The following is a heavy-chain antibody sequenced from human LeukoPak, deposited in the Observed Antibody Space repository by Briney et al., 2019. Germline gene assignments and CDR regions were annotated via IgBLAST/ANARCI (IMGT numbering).Heavy chain of an antibody. CDR2: IRSKAYGGTT. V-gene: IGHV3-49*04. CDR3: TRTTVTTADWWFDP. J-gene: IGHJ5*02. CDR1: GFTFGDYA. Sequence: GGSLRLSCTASGFTFGDYAMSWVRQAPGKGLEWVGFIRSKAYGGTTEYAASVKGRFTISRDDSKSIAYLQMNSPKTEDTAVYYCTRTTVTTADWWFDPWGQGTLVTVSS. D-gene: IGHD4-17*01.